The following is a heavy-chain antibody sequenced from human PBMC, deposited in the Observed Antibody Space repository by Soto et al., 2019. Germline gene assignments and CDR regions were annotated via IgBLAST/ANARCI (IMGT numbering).Heavy chain of an antibody. D-gene: IGHD2-21*02. Sequence: SETLSLTCTVSGGSISSYYWSWIRQPAGKGLEWIGRIYTSGSTNYNPSLKSRVTMSVGTSKNQFSLKLSSVTAADTAVYYCARGQIYCGGDCYLFDYWGQGTLVTVSS. V-gene: IGHV4-4*07. CDR1: GGSISSYY. CDR3: ARGQIYCGGDCYLFDY. J-gene: IGHJ4*02. CDR2: IYTSGST.